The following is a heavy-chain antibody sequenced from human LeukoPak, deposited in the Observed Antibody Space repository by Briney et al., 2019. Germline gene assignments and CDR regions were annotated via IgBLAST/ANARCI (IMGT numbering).Heavy chain of an antibody. J-gene: IGHJ4*02. Sequence: PSETLSFTCAVYGGSFSDYYWTWIRQPPGKGLEWIGEITQIESINYNPSLASRVTMSVDTSKNQFSLKLSSVTAADTAVYYCARDRLERRGYYFDYWGQGTLVTVSS. CDR1: GGSFSDYY. CDR2: ITQIESI. CDR3: ARDRLERRGYYFDY. D-gene: IGHD1-1*01. V-gene: IGHV4-34*01.